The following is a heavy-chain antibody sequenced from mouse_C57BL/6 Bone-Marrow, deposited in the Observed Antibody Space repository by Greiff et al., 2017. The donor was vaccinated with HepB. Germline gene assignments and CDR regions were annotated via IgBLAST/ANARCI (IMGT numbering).Heavy chain of an antibody. V-gene: IGHV5-17*01. J-gene: IGHJ3*01. CDR1: GFTFSDYG. Sequence: EVQLQESGGGLVKPGGSLKLSCAASGFTFSDYGMHWVRQAPEKGLEWVAYISSGSSTIYYADTVKGRFTISRDNAKNTLFLQMTSLRSEDTAMYYCARQGTGTWFAYWGQGTLVTVSA. CDR2: ISSGSSTI. CDR3: ARQGTGTWFAY. D-gene: IGHD4-1*01.